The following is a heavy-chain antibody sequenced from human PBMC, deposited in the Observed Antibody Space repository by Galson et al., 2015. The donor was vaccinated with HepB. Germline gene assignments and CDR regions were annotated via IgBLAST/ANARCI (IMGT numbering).Heavy chain of an antibody. CDR3: ARVLTVLPPYCSSTSCYAPHFGAFDI. Sequence: SVKVSCKASGYTFTSYGISWVRQAPGQGLEWMGWISAYNGNTNYAQKLQGRVTMTTDTSTSTAYMELRSLRSDDTAVYYCARVLTVLPPYCSSTSCYAPHFGAFDIWGQGTMVTVSS. D-gene: IGHD2-2*01. V-gene: IGHV1-18*04. J-gene: IGHJ3*02. CDR1: GYTFTSYG. CDR2: ISAYNGNT.